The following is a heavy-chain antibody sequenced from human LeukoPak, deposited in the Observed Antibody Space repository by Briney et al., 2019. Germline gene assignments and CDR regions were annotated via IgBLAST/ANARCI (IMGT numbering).Heavy chain of an antibody. J-gene: IGHJ4*02. Sequence: GGSLRLSCAASGFTFSSYEMNWVRQAPGKGLEWVSYISSSGSTIYYADSVKGRFTISRDNAKNSLYLQMNSLRAEDTAVYYCARTTTVTTGDYSGQGTLVTVSS. CDR2: ISSSGSTI. D-gene: IGHD4-11*01. CDR1: GFTFSSYE. CDR3: ARTTTVTTGDY. V-gene: IGHV3-48*03.